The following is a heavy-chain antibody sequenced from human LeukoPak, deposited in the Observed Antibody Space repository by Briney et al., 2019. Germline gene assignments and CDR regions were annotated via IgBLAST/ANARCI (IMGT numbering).Heavy chain of an antibody. J-gene: IGHJ4*02. Sequence: NPSETLSLTCTVSGGSISSSSYYWSWIRQPPGKGLEWIGTIYYSGSTYYNPALNSRVTISVDTSKNLFSLKLTSVTAADTAVYYCARREGIIASADYFDYRGQGTLVTVSS. CDR3: ARREGIIASADYFDY. D-gene: IGHD6-13*01. V-gene: IGHV4-39*01. CDR2: IYYSGST. CDR1: GGSISSSSYY.